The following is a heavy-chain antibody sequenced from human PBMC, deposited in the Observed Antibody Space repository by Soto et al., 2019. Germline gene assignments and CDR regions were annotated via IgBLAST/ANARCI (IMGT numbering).Heavy chain of an antibody. D-gene: IGHD2-15*01. Sequence: PSETLSLTCTVSGGSVSSSSYYWYWIRQSPGKGLEWIGYIYYNDKTNYNPSLKSRVTISVDTSKNQFSLKLTSVTAADTAVYYFATTPSGVTWKNWFAPWGQGTLVTVS. CDR1: GGSVSSSSYY. CDR2: IYYNDKT. V-gene: IGHV4-61*01. CDR3: ATTPSGVTWKNWFAP. J-gene: IGHJ5*02.